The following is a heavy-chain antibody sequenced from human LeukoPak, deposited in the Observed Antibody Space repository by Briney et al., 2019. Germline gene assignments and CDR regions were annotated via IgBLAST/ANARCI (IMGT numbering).Heavy chain of an antibody. D-gene: IGHD2-15*01. Sequence: GGSLRLSCAASGLSFRSYGMGWVRQAPGKGLEWVSSITSSGTTNYADSVKDRFVISRDNSKDTLFLQMNSLRVEDTALYYCTNTGTYSIYWGQGTLVTVSS. CDR1: GLSFRSYG. V-gene: IGHV3-23*01. J-gene: IGHJ4*02. CDR2: ITSSGTT. CDR3: TNTGTYSIY.